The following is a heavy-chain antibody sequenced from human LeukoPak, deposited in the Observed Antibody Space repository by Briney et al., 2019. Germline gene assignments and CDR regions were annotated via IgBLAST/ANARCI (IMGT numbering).Heavy chain of an antibody. CDR3: ARESERGYSYGYALDY. J-gene: IGHJ4*02. Sequence: GASVKVSCKASGYTFTSYYMHWVRQAPGQGLEWMGILNPSGGSTSYAQKFQGRVTMTRDTSTSTVYMELSSLRSKDTAVYYCARESERGYSYGYALDYWGQGTLVTVSS. CDR1: GYTFTSYY. CDR2: LNPSGGST. V-gene: IGHV1-46*01. D-gene: IGHD5-18*01.